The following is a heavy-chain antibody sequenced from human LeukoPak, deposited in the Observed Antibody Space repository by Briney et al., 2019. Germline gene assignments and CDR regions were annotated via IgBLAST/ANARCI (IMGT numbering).Heavy chain of an antibody. CDR2: INPNTGNP. D-gene: IGHD3-16*02. J-gene: IGHJ4*02. V-gene: IGHV7-4-1*02. CDR1: GYTFTNYA. CDR3: ARAYQRLGELSLPDY. Sequence: ASVKVSCKASGYTFTNYAMNWVRQAPGQGLEWMGWINPNTGNPTYAQGFTGRFVFSLDTSVSTTYLQISSLKAEDTAVYYCARAYQRLGELSLPDYWGQGTLVTASS.